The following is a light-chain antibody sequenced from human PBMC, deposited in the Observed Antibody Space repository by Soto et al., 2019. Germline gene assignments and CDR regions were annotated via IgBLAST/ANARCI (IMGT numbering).Light chain of an antibody. Sequence: DIVMTQSPLSLPVTPGEPASISCRSSESLLHSNGYNYFHWYLQKPGQSPHLLIYLGSNRASGVTDRFSGSGSGTDFTLKISRVEAEDVGVYYCMQALQTPRTFGTGTKVEIK. CDR3: MQALQTPRT. CDR1: ESLLHSNGYNY. V-gene: IGKV2-28*01. CDR2: LGS. J-gene: IGKJ3*01.